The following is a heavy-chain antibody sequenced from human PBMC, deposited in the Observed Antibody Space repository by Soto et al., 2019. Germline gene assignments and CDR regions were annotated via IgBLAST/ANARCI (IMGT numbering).Heavy chain of an antibody. J-gene: IGHJ4*02. CDR2: IYWDDDK. CDR3: ARDSSGYYGFDY. V-gene: IGHV2-5*02. Sequence: QITLKESGPTLVKPTQTLTLTCTFSGFSLSTSGVGVGWIRQPPGKALEWLALIYWDDDKRYSPSLKSRLTIPKDTTKNQVVLTMTNMDPVDTATYYCARDSSGYYGFDYWGQGTLVTVSS. D-gene: IGHD3-22*01. CDR1: GFSLSTSGVG.